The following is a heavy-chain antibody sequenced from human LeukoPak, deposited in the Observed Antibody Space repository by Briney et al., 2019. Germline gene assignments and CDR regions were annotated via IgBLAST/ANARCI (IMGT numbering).Heavy chain of an antibody. V-gene: IGHV1-18*01. D-gene: IGHD6-19*01. Sequence: GASVKVSCKASGYTFTSYGISWVRQAPGQGLEWMGWISAYNGNTNYAQKLQGRVTMTTDTSTSTAYMELRSLRSDDTAVYYCARGVVGYSSGWYRRCWFDPWGRGTLVTVSS. CDR1: GYTFTSYG. CDR2: ISAYNGNT. J-gene: IGHJ5*02. CDR3: ARGVVGYSSGWYRRCWFDP.